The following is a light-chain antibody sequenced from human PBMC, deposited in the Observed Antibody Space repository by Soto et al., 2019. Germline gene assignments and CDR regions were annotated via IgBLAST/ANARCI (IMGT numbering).Light chain of an antibody. Sequence: GDRVTITCRASQSISSWLAWYQQKPGKAPKLLIYDASSLESGVPSRFSGSGSGTEFTLTISSLQPDDVATYYCLQYDNHSWTFGPGTKV. CDR1: QSISSW. CDR3: LQYDNHSWT. V-gene: IGKV1-5*01. J-gene: IGKJ1*01. CDR2: DAS.